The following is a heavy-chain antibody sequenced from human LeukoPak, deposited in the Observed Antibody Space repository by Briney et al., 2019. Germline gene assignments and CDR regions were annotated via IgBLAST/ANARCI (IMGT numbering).Heavy chain of an antibody. J-gene: IGHJ4*02. CDR1: SYSISSGYY. V-gene: IGHV4-38-2*01. CDR3: AGQREAADY. Sequence: SETLSLTCAVSSYSISSGYYWGWTRQPPGKGLEWIGSIYHSGSTYYSPSLKSRVTISVDTSKNQFSLKLSSVTAADTAVYYCAGQREAADYWGQGTLVTVSS. D-gene: IGHD6-25*01. CDR2: IYHSGST.